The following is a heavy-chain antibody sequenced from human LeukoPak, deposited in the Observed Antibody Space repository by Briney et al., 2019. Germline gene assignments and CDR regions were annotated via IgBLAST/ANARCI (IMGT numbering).Heavy chain of an antibody. J-gene: IGHJ4*02. D-gene: IGHD6-6*01. V-gene: IGHV6-1*01. CDR1: GDSVSSNSAA. CDR3: ARDGGGKQLVLGDY. CDR2: TYYRSKWYN. Sequence: SQTLSLTCTISGDSVSSNSAAWNWIRQSPSRGLEWLGRTYYRSKWYNDYAVSVKSRITINPDTSKNQFSLQLNSVTPEDSDVYYCARDGGGKQLVLGDYWGQGTLVTVSS.